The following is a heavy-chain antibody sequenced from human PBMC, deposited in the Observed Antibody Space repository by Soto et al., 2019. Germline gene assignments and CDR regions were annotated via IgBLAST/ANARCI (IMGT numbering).Heavy chain of an antibody. CDR1: GGSFSGYY. J-gene: IGHJ4*02. CDR2: INHTGRT. V-gene: IGHV4-34*01. Sequence: QVQLPQWGAGLLKPSETLSLPCGVYGGSFSGYYWSWIRQSPGKGLEWIGEINHTGRTNYNLAFKSRFTISVDTSKNQLSLKVSSVTAADTAVYSCARGMYSSIWLSPIDYWGQGTLVTVSS. CDR3: ARGMYSSIWLSPIDY. D-gene: IGHD6-13*01.